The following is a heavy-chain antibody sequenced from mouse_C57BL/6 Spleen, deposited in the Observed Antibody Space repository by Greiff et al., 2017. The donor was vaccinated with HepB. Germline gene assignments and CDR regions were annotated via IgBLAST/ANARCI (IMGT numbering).Heavy chain of an antibody. V-gene: IGHV1-82*01. CDR2: IYPGDGDT. CDR1: GYAFSSSW. D-gene: IGHD2-3*01. Sequence: VKLMESGPELVKPGASVKISCKASGYAFSSSWMNWVKQRPGKGLEWIGRIYPGDGDTNYNGKFKGKATLTADKSSSTAYMQLSSLTSEDSAVYFCAPIYDGYYWGQGTLVTVSA. CDR3: APIYDGYY. J-gene: IGHJ3*01.